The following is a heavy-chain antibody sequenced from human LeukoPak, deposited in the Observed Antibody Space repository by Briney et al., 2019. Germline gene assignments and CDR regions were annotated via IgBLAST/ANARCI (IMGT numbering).Heavy chain of an antibody. Sequence: SEPLSLTCAVCGGSFRGYYWSWIRQPPGKGLEWIGEINHSGSTNYNPSLKSRVTISVDTSKNQFSLKLSSVTAADTAVYYCASLWPYQLSAFDIWGQGTLVTVSS. CDR3: ASLWPYQLSAFDI. CDR1: GGSFRGYY. J-gene: IGHJ3*02. D-gene: IGHD2-2*01. V-gene: IGHV4-34*01. CDR2: INHSGST.